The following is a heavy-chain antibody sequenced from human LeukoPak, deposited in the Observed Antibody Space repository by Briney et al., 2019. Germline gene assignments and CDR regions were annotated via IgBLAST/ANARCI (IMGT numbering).Heavy chain of an antibody. J-gene: IGHJ4*02. CDR3: ARGLPDTANDY. Sequence: ASVKVSCKASGYMFTSYGLSWVRQAPGQGLEWMGWISAYNGNTRYAQKFQGRVTMTRDMSTSTVYMELSSLRSEDTAVYYCARGLPDTANDYWGQGTLVTVSS. CDR2: ISAYNGNT. V-gene: IGHV1-18*01. D-gene: IGHD5-18*01. CDR1: GYMFTSYG.